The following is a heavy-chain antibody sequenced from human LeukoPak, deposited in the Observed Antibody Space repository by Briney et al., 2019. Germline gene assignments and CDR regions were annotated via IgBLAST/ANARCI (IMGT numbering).Heavy chain of an antibody. CDR1: GFTFSGYP. Sequence: PGGSLRLSCAASGFTFSGYPIHWVRQAPGKGLEWVAVISYDGSNKYYADSVKGRFTIARDNSKNTLDLQMNILRTEDTAVYYCAKYSSPNYYGMDVWGQGTTVTVSS. CDR2: ISYDGSNK. CDR3: AKYSSPNYYGMDV. V-gene: IGHV3-30-3*02. D-gene: IGHD6-13*01. J-gene: IGHJ6*02.